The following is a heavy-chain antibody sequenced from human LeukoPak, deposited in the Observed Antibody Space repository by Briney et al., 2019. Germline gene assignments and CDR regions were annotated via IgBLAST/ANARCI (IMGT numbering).Heavy chain of an antibody. CDR2: IYTSGST. D-gene: IGHD3-22*01. V-gene: IGHV4-4*07. CDR3: ARTYDSSGYFYGDYYFDY. Sequence: SETLSLTCTVSGGSISSYYWSWIRQPAGKGLEWIGRIYTSGSTNYNPSLKSRVTMSVDTSKNQFSLKLSSVTAADTAVYYCARTYDSSGYFYGDYYFDYWGQGTLVTVSS. J-gene: IGHJ4*02. CDR1: GGSISSYY.